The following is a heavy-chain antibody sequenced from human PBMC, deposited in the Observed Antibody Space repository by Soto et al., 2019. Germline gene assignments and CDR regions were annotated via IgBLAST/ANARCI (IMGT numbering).Heavy chain of an antibody. CDR2: ISSSGSTI. CDR3: ARDRTFRGDGYNDY. Sequence: GGSLRLSCAASGFTFSDYYMSWIRQAPGKGLEWISYISSSGSTIYYADSVKGRFTISRDNAKTSLYLQMNSLRAEDTVVYYCARDRTFRGDGYNDYWGQGTLVTVSS. CDR1: GFTFSDYY. V-gene: IGHV3-11*01. D-gene: IGHD3-16*01. J-gene: IGHJ4*02.